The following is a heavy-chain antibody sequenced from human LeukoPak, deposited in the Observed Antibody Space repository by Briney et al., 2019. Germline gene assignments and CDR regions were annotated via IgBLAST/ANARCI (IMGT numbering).Heavy chain of an antibody. D-gene: IGHD3-10*01. CDR3: ARHGIIMVRGVDY. CDR2: IDPSDSYT. CDR1: GYSFTSYW. V-gene: IGHV5-10-1*01. Sequence: GESLKISCKGSGYSFTSYWITWVRQVPGKGLEWMGNIDPSDSYTNYSPSFQGHVTISADKSISTAYLQWSSLKASDTAMYYCARHGIIMVRGVDYWGQGTLVTVSS. J-gene: IGHJ4*02.